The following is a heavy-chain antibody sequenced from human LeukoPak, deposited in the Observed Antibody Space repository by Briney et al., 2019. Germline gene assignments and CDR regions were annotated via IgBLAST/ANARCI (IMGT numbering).Heavy chain of an antibody. D-gene: IGHD3-22*01. V-gene: IGHV3-11*01. CDR1: GFTVSSNY. CDR2: ISSSGSTI. Sequence: GGSLRLSCAASGFTVSSNYMSWIRQAPGKGLEWVSYISSSGSTIYYADSVKGRFTISRDNAKNSLYLQMNSLRAEDTAVYYCARDYYYDSSGYYGYWGQGTLVTVSS. CDR3: ARDYYYDSSGYYGY. J-gene: IGHJ4*02.